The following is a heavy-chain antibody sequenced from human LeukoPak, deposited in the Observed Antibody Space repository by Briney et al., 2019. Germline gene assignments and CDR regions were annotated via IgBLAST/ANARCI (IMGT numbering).Heavy chain of an antibody. J-gene: IGHJ4*02. Sequence: GGSLRLSCAASGFTFSSYAMSWVRQAPGKGLEWVSAISGSGGSTYYADSVKGRLTISRDNSKNTLCLQMNSLRAEDTAVYYCAKDGAGYSSGWYFDYWGQGTLVTVSS. CDR2: ISGSGGST. CDR1: GFTFSSYA. D-gene: IGHD6-19*01. CDR3: AKDGAGYSSGWYFDY. V-gene: IGHV3-23*01.